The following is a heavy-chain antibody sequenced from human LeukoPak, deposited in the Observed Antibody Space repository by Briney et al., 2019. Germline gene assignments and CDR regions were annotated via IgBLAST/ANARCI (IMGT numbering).Heavy chain of an antibody. J-gene: IGHJ4*02. D-gene: IGHD2-2*01. CDR3: ARIVWVPAAILDY. CDR2: INHSGST. V-gene: IGHV4-34*01. Sequence: PSETLSLTCAVYGGSFSGYYWSWIRQPPGKGLEWIWEINHSGSTNYNPSLKSRVTISVDTSKNQFSLKLSSVTAADTAVYYCARIVWVPAAILDYWGQGTLVTVSS. CDR1: GGSFSGYY.